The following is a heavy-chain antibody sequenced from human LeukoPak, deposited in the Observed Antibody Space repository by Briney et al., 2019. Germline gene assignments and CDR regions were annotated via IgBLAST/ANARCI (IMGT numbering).Heavy chain of an antibody. D-gene: IGHD2-2*02. V-gene: IGHV4-59*01. CDR3: ARDGGYCSSTSCYTNYYYYMDV. CDR1: GGSISSYY. Sequence: SETLSLTCTVSGGSISSYYWSWIRQPPGKGLEWIGYIYYSGSTNYNPSLKSRVTISVDTSKNQFSLKLSSVTAADTAVYYCARDGGYCSSTSCYTNYYYYMDVWGKGTTVTVSS. J-gene: IGHJ6*03. CDR2: IYYSGST.